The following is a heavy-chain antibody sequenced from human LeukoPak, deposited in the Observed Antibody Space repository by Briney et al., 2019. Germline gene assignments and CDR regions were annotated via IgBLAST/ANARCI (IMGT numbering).Heavy chain of an antibody. CDR1: GFTFSSYW. Sequence: GGSLRLSCAASGFTFSSYWMHWVRQAPGKGLVWVSRINSDGSSTSYADSVKGRFTISRDNAKDTLYLQMNSLRAEDTAVYYCARVAWSGELNFDYWGQGTLVTVSS. D-gene: IGHD1-26*01. J-gene: IGHJ4*02. V-gene: IGHV3-74*01. CDR3: ARVAWSGELNFDY. CDR2: INSDGSST.